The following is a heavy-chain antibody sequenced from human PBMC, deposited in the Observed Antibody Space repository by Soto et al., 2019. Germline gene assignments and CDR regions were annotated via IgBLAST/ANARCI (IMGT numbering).Heavy chain of an antibody. CDR2: ISAYNGNT. CDR3: AREGPLPRWELRVVDY. J-gene: IGHJ4*02. D-gene: IGHD1-26*01. CDR1: GYTFTSYG. V-gene: IGHV1-18*01. Sequence: ASVKVSCKASGYTFTSYGISWVRQAPGQGLEWMGWISAYNGNTNYAQKLQGRVTMTTDTSTSTAYMELRSLRSDDTAVYYCAREGPLPRWELRVVDYWGQGTLVTVSS.